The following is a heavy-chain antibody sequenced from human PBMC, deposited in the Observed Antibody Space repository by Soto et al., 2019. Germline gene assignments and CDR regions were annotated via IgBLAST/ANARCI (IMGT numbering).Heavy chain of an antibody. D-gene: IGHD3-9*01. CDR2: IYYSGST. CDR3: ARGDYDILTGPDYGMDV. CDR1: GGSISSGGYY. V-gene: IGHV4-31*03. Sequence: QVQLQESGPGLVKPSQTLSLTCTVSGGSISSGGYYWSWIRQHPGKGLEWIGYIYYSGSTYYNPSLESRLTISVDPSKNQFSLKLSSVTAADTAVYYCARGDYDILTGPDYGMDVWGQGTTVTVSS. J-gene: IGHJ6*02.